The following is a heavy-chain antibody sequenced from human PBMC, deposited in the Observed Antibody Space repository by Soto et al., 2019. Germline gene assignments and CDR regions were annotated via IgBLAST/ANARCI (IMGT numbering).Heavy chain of an antibody. D-gene: IGHD2-15*01. CDR1: GFTFSNVW. J-gene: IGHJ4*02. V-gene: IGHV3-15*01. CDR2: IKRRADGGTT. CDR3: TAGYCSGGSCYSVVY. Sequence: EVQLVESGGGLVKPGGSLSLSCAASGFTFSNVWMSWVRQAPGKGLEWVGRIKRRADGGTTDYDTPVRGRFTVSRDDSNNTLYLQMNSLNTVDTAVYYCTAGYCSGGSCYSVVYWGQGTLVTVSS.